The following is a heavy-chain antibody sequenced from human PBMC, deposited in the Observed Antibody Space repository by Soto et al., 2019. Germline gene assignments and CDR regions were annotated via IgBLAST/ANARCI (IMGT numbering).Heavy chain of an antibody. J-gene: IGHJ4*02. CDR1: GYTFTSYG. D-gene: IGHD3-16*01. CDR2: ISAYNGNT. Sequence: ASVKVSCKASGYTFTSYGISWVRQAPGQGLEWMGWISAYNGNTNYAQKLQGRVTMTTDTSTSTAYMELGSLRSDDTAVYYCARTQSASHPLNYDYIWGSYRPALYEFDYWRQGTLVTVSS. CDR3: ARTQSASHPLNYDYIWGSYRPALYEFDY. V-gene: IGHV1-18*01.